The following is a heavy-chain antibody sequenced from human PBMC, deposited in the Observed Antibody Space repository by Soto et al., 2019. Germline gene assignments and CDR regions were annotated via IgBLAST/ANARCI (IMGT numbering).Heavy chain of an antibody. D-gene: IGHD2-2*01. CDR1: GGSISEYY. V-gene: IGHV4-59*01. J-gene: IGHJ6*02. Sequence: PSETLSLTCTVSGGSISEYYWSWIRQSSGKGLEWIGYIFYSGSTNYNPSLRSRVTISVDTSKNQFSLRLKSVTAADTAVYYCARVGCSGTSCFFGSSKNSGFDVWGPGTTVTVSS. CDR3: ARVGCSGTSCFFGSSKNSGFDV. CDR2: IFYSGST.